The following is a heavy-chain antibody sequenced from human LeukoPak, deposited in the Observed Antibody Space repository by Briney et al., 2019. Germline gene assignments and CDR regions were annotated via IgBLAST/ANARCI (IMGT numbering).Heavy chain of an antibody. D-gene: IGHD5-18*01. CDR1: GFTFSSYW. CDR3: AMTTASWYFDL. J-gene: IGHJ2*01. Sequence: GGSLRLSCAASGFTFSSYWMTWVRQAPGKGLEWVANIKQDGSAKHYVDSVKGRFTISRDNAKNSLYLQMNSLRAEDTAVYYCAMTTASWYFDLWGRGTLVTVSS. V-gene: IGHV3-7*01. CDR2: IKQDGSAK.